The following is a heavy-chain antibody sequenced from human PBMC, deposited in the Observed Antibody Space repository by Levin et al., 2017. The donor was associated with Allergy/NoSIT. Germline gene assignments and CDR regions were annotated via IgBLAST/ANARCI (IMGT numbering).Heavy chain of an antibody. CDR2: IIPMFGKA. CDR1: GGTLSNNA. V-gene: IGHV1-69*06. Sequence: PGGSLRLSCKAFGGTLSNNAISWVRQAPGQGLEWMGGIIPMFGKATYAQQFQGRVTITADKSTSTASMQLSGLRSADTAVYFCARDGERKGSWPYDAFKFGGQGTVVAVSS. J-gene: IGHJ3*01. D-gene: IGHD6-13*01. CDR3: ARDGERKGSWPYDAFKF.